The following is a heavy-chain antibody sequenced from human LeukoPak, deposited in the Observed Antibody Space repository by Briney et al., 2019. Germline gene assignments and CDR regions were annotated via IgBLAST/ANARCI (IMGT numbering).Heavy chain of an antibody. Sequence: GGSLRLSCAASGFTFSSYSMNWVRQAPWKGLEWVSYISSSSSTIYYADSVKGRFTISRDNAKNSLYLQMNSLRAEDTAVYYCASAITYYDILTGYYFGSQDYWGQGTLVTVSS. V-gene: IGHV3-48*01. CDR3: ASAITYYDILTGYYFGSQDY. CDR2: ISSSSSTI. CDR1: GFTFSSYS. J-gene: IGHJ4*02. D-gene: IGHD3-9*01.